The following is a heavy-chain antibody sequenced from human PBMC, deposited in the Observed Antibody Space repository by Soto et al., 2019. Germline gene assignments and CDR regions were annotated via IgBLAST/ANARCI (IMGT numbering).Heavy chain of an antibody. V-gene: IGHV1-69*01. J-gene: IGHJ4*02. D-gene: IGHD2-2*01. CDR3: ARALPAATQGQPYNFDY. CDR1: GGTFSSYA. CDR2: IIAIFGTA. Sequence: QVQLVQSGAEVKKPGSSVKVSCKASGGTFSSYAISWVRQAPGQGLEWMGGIIAIFGTANYAQKFQGRVTITADESTSTAYMELSSLRSEDTAVYYCARALPAATQGQPYNFDYWGQGTLVTVSS.